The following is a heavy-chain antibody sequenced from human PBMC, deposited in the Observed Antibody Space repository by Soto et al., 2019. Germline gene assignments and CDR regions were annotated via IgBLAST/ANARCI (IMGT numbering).Heavy chain of an antibody. CDR3: ARTRGYSDYDLDY. CDR2: ISYSGVST. CDR1: GLTFSSYA. Sequence: LRLSCAASGLTFSSYAITWVRQAPWKGLEWVSAISYSGVSTYYADSVKGRFTISRDSSENTLSLQMNSLRVDDTAVYYCARTRGYSDYDLDYWGQGTLVTVSS. V-gene: IGHV3-23*01. D-gene: IGHD5-12*01. J-gene: IGHJ4*02.